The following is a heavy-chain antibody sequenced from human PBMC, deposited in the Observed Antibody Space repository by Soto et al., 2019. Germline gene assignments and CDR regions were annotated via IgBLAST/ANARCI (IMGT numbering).Heavy chain of an antibody. J-gene: IGHJ6*02. V-gene: IGHV4-34*01. CDR1: GGTFRGYY. Sequence: SETLSLTCAVYGGTFRGYYWSWIRQPPGKGLEWIGEINHSGSTNYNPSLKSRVTISVDTSKNQFSLKLSSVTAADTAVYYCARNIVVVGYYYYGMDVWGQGTTVTVSS. CDR3: ARNIVVVGYYYYGMDV. CDR2: INHSGST. D-gene: IGHD2-21*01.